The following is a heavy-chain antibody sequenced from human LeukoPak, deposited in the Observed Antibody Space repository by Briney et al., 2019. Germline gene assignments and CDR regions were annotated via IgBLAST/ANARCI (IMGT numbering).Heavy chain of an antibody. D-gene: IGHD3-22*01. V-gene: IGHV3-23*01. CDR2: IRGSGGST. J-gene: IGHJ4*02. CDR1: GFTFSSYA. Sequence: GGSLRLSCAASGFTFSSYAMSWVRQAPGRGLEWVSAIRGSGGSTYYADSVKGRFTISRDNSKNTLYLQMNSLRAEDTAVYYCAKEGLNYYDSSGYSDYWGQGTLVTVSS. CDR3: AKEGLNYYDSSGYSDY.